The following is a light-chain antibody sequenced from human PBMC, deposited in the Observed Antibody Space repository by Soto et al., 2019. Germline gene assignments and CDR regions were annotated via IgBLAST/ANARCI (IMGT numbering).Light chain of an antibody. CDR3: QQYNNWLMT. Sequence: EIVMTQSPATLSVSPGERATLSCRASQSVSSNLAWYQQKSGQAPRLLIYGASTMSTGIPARFSGSGSGTEFTLTISTLLSEDFAVYYCQQYNNWLMTFAPGTKVDIK. CDR2: GAS. V-gene: IGKV3-15*01. CDR1: QSVSSN. J-gene: IGKJ3*01.